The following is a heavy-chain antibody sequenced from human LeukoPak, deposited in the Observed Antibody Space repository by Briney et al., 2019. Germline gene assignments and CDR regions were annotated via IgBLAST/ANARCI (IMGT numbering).Heavy chain of an antibody. D-gene: IGHD3-22*01. CDR3: ARELPLSDYDSSGLSR. Sequence: PGGSLRLSCAASGFTFSSYEMNWVRQAPGKGLEWVSYISSSGSTIYYADSVKGRFTISRDNAKNSLYLQMNSLRAEDTAVYYCARELPLSDYDSSGLSRWGQGTLVTVSS. CDR2: ISSSGSTI. J-gene: IGHJ4*02. CDR1: GFTFSSYE. V-gene: IGHV3-48*03.